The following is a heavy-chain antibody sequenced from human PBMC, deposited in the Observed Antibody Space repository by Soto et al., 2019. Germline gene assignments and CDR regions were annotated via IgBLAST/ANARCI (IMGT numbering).Heavy chain of an antibody. CDR2: FDPEDGET. CDR3: ATETPRNYYDSSPFDC. J-gene: IGHJ4*02. Sequence: ASVKVSCKVSGYTLTELSMHWVRQAPGKGLEWMGGFDPEDGETIYAQKFQGRVTMTEDTSTDTAYMELSSLRSEDTAVYYCATETPRNYYDSSPFDCWGQGTLGTV. CDR1: GYTLTELS. D-gene: IGHD3-22*01. V-gene: IGHV1-24*01.